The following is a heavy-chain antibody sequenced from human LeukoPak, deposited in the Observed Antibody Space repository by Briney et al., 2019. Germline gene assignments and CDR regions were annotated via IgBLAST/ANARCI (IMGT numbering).Heavy chain of an antibody. Sequence: GGSLRLSCATSGFPFSAYDMHWVRQAPGKGLEWVSAFGSAGDTYYPGAVTGRFTISRDYAKNSLFLQMNNLIAGDTAVYFCVRGALPGDNWYFDLWGRGTLVTVSS. CDR2: FGSAGDT. CDR1: GFPFSAYD. CDR3: VRGALPGDNWYFDL. J-gene: IGHJ2*01. V-gene: IGHV3-13*01.